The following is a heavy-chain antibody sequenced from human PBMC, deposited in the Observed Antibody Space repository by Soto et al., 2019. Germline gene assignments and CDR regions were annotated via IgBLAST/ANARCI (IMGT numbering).Heavy chain of an antibody. Sequence: GGSLRLSCAASGFTFSNAWMNWVRQAPGKGLEWVGRIKSKTDGGTTDYAAPVKGRFTISRDDSKNTLYLQMNSLKTEDTAVYYCTTASSPIYGDPVYYYYGMDVWGQGTTVTVSS. V-gene: IGHV3-15*07. CDR1: GFTFSNAW. CDR2: IKSKTDGGTT. CDR3: TTASSPIYGDPVYYYYGMDV. D-gene: IGHD4-17*01. J-gene: IGHJ6*02.